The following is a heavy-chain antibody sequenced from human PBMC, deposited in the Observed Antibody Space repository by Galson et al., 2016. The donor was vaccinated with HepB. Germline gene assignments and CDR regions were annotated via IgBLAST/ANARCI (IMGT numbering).Heavy chain of an antibody. CDR2: ISYDGNYK. CDR1: GFAFRNFG. CDR3: AKSGISSSYQYMEV. D-gene: IGHD6-6*01. Sequence: SLRLSCAASGFAFRNFGMHWVRQAPGKGLEWVAVISYDGNYKYYADAVKGRFTISRDDSKNTVFLQMSSLRAEDTAVYYCAKSGISSSYQYMEVWGQGRLVTVSS. J-gene: IGHJ4*02. V-gene: IGHV3-30*18.